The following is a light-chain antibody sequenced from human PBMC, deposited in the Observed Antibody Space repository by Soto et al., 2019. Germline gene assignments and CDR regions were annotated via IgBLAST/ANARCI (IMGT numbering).Light chain of an antibody. CDR1: QGISNY. J-gene: IGKJ1*01. CDR3: QKYNSVPLT. V-gene: IGKV1-27*01. CDR2: TAS. Sequence: DIQMTQSPSSLSASVGDRVTITCRASQGISNYLAWYQQKPGKVPKLLIYTASTLQSVIPYRFRSSGYGTDFTLTISSLHTEDVATYYCQKYNSVPLTFGQGTKVEIK.